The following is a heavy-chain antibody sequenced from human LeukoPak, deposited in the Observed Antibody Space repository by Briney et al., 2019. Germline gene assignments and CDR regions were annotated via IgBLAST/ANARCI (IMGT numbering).Heavy chain of an antibody. CDR2: IYYSGST. Sequence: SETLSLTCTVSGGSVSSGSYYWSWTRQPPGKGLEWIGYIYYSGSTNYNPSLKSRVTISVDTSKNQFSLKLSSVTAADTAVYYCAKSQYYCDSSGYPHDAFDIWGQGTMVTVSS. V-gene: IGHV4-61*01. CDR1: GGSVSSGSYY. J-gene: IGHJ3*02. CDR3: AKSQYYCDSSGYPHDAFDI. D-gene: IGHD3-22*01.